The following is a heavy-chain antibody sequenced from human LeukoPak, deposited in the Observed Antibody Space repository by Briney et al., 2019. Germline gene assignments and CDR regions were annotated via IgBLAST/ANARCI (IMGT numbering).Heavy chain of an antibody. V-gene: IGHV3-48*03. D-gene: IGHD1-1*01. CDR1: GFTFSTYE. J-gene: IGHJ4*02. CDR3: ARGATGTTFDY. CDR2: ISSGGTI. Sequence: GGSLRLSCAASGFTFSTYEMNWVRQAPGKGLEWVSYISSGGTIYYADSVTGRFTISRDNAKNSLYLQMNSLRTEDTALYYCARGATGTTFDYWGQGTLVTVSS.